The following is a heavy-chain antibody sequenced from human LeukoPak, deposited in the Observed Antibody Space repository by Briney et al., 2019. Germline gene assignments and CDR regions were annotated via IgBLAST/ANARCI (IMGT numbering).Heavy chain of an antibody. CDR1: GFTFGSHA. CDR3: GKTTVGYSSGQKPAWPVDY. Sequence: QSGGSLRLSCEASGFTFGSHAMSWVRQAPGKGLEWVAGIFGSGGSPHYADSVKGRFIISRDNPRNTVYLQINSLRDEDTAVYYCGKTTVGYSSGQKPAWPVDYWGQGTLVTVSS. CDR2: IFGSGGSP. J-gene: IGHJ4*02. D-gene: IGHD5-18*01. V-gene: IGHV3-23*01.